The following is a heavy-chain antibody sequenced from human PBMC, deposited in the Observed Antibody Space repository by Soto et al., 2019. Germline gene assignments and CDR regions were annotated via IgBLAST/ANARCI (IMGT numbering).Heavy chain of an antibody. J-gene: IGHJ4*02. V-gene: IGHV3-30*18. CDR3: AKDGSSSWYTPLFDY. CDR1: GFTFSSYA. D-gene: IGHD6-13*01. CDR2: ISYDGSNK. Sequence: VQLLESGGGLVQPGGSLRLSCAASGFTFSSYAMSWVRQAPGKGLEWVAVISYDGSNKYYADSVKGRFTISRDNSKNTLYLQMNSLRAEDTAVYYCAKDGSSSWYTPLFDYWGQGTLVTVSS.